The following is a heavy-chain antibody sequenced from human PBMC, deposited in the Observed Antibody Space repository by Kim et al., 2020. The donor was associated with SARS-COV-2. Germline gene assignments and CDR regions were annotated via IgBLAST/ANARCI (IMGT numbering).Heavy chain of an antibody. CDR2: IYSGGST. V-gene: IGHV3-53*01. CDR3: ARVGLDSYYYYYGMDV. J-gene: IGHJ6*02. Sequence: GGSLRLSCAASGFTVSSNYMSWVRQAPGKGLEWVSVIYSGGSTYYADSVKGRFTISRDNSKNTLYLQMNSLRAEDTAVYYCARVGLDSYYYYYGMDVWGQGTTVTVSS. CDR1: GFTVSSNY.